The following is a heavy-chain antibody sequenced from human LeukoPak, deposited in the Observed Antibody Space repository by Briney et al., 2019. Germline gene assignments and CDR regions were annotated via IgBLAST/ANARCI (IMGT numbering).Heavy chain of an antibody. CDR2: ISGSGGST. D-gene: IGHD2-8*01. CDR1: GFTFSNYA. Sequence: GGSLRLSCAASGFTFSNYAMSWVRQAPGKGLEWVSAISGSGGSTYYADSVKGRFTIARDNSKNTLYLQMNSLRAEDTAVYYCAKDQEMGYCTNGVCSLDAFDIWGQGTMVTVSS. CDR3: AKDQEMGYCTNGVCSLDAFDI. V-gene: IGHV3-23*01. J-gene: IGHJ3*02.